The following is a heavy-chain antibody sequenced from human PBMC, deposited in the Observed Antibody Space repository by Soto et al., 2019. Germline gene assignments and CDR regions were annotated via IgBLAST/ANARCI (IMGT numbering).Heavy chain of an antibody. CDR1: GGIFSNFA. CDR3: ARVGLGAYDY. D-gene: IGHD6-19*01. J-gene: IGHJ4*02. V-gene: IGHV1-69*01. CDR2: IIPTLGTP. Sequence: QVQLVQSGAEVKKPGSSVKVSCKASGGIFSNFAFNWMRQAPGQGLEWMGGIIPTLGTPHYAQKFLGRVTITADESTRTVYMEMSSLTFEDTAVYYCARVGLGAYDYWGQVTLVIVSS.